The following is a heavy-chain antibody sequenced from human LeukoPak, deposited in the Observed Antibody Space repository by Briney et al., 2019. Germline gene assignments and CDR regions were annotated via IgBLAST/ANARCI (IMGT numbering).Heavy chain of an antibody. CDR1: GFSFSSYS. Sequence: GGSLRLSCAASGFSFSSYSMSWVRQAPGKGLEWVSVIYSGGSTYYADSVKGRFTISRDNSKNTLYLQMNSLRAEDTAVYYCARDAPLLWWGQGTLVTVSS. CDR2: IYSGGST. V-gene: IGHV3-53*01. J-gene: IGHJ4*02. CDR3: ARDAPLLW. D-gene: IGHD3-10*01.